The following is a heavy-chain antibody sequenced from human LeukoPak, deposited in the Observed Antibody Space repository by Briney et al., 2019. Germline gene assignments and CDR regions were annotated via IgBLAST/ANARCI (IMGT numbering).Heavy chain of an antibody. CDR2: ISAYNGNT. CDR1: GYTFTSYG. J-gene: IGHJ4*02. D-gene: IGHD3-10*01. V-gene: IGHV1-18*01. Sequence: ASVKVSCKASGYTFTSYGISWVRQAPGQGLEWMGWISAYNGNTNYAQKLQGRVTMTTDTSTSTAYMELRSLRSDDTAAYYCARDRGYYGSGSYLAYWGQGTLVTVSS. CDR3: ARDRGYYGSGSYLAY.